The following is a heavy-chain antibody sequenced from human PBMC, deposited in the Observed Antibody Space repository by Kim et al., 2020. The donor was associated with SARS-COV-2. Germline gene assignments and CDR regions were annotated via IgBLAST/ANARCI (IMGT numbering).Heavy chain of an antibody. CDR1: GFTIFSHS. Sequence: GGSLRLSCAASGFTIFSHSMHWVRQAPGRGLEWLAVLSYNGDHPLYADSVRGRFTISRDISRSTLFLQMTNLRPEDTALYYCARGNIVATSHLDHWGPGT. V-gene: IGHV3-30*04. J-gene: IGHJ4*01. CDR3: ARGNIVATSHLDH. CDR2: LSYNGDHP. D-gene: IGHD5-12*01.